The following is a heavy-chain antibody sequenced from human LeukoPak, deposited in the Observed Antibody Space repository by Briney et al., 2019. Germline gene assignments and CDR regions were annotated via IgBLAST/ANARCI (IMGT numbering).Heavy chain of an antibody. CDR3: AKDLSARFLDY. Sequence: GRSLRRSCAASGFTFSSYDMYWVRQAPGKGLEWVAVIWYDGSNKYYADSVKGRFTISRDNSKNTLYLQMNSLRAEDTAVYYCAKDLSARFLDYWGQGTLVTVSS. D-gene: IGHD3-16*02. CDR2: IWYDGSNK. V-gene: IGHV3-33*06. CDR1: GFTFSSYD. J-gene: IGHJ4*02.